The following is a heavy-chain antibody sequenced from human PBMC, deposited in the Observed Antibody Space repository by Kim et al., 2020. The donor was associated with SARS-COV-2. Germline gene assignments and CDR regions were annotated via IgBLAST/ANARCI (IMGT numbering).Heavy chain of an antibody. CDR2: INSDGSST. J-gene: IGHJ6*02. V-gene: IGHV3-74*01. D-gene: IGHD6-13*01. CDR1: GFTFSSYW. CDR3: ARGSSSWYPTWGYYYGMDV. Sequence: GGSLRLSCAASGFTFSSYWMHWVRQAPGKGLVWVSRINSDGSSTSYADSVKGRFTISRDNAKNTLYLQMNSLRAEDTAVYYCARGSSSWYPTWGYYYGMDVWGQGTTVTVSS.